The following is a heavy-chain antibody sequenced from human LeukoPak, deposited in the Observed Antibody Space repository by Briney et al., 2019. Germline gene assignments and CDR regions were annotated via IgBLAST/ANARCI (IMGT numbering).Heavy chain of an antibody. D-gene: IGHD3-22*01. CDR1: GFTFSSYG. CDR2: IRYDGSNK. CDR3: AKDASSAYYWGTYFDY. Sequence: GGSLRLSCAASGFTFSSYGMHWVRQAPGKGLEWVAFIRYDGSNKYYADSVKGRLTISRDNSKNSLYLQMNSLRAEDTAVYYFAKDASSAYYWGTYFDYWGQGTLVTVSS. V-gene: IGHV3-30*02. J-gene: IGHJ4*02.